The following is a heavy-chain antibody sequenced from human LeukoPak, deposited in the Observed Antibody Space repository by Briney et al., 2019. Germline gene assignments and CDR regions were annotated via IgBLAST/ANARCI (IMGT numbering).Heavy chain of an antibody. J-gene: IGHJ4*02. CDR1: GFTFSNYG. D-gene: IGHD3-3*01. V-gene: IGHV3-23*05. CDR2: IFRTNERT. CDR3: AKAQRGFDDFWSGYDY. Sequence: GGSLRLSCAASGFTFSNYGLAWVRQAPGKGLEWVASIFRTNERTYYAESVKGRFTISRDSSKNTLDVQMNSLRVEDTALYFCAKAQRGFDDFWSGYDYWGQGTLVTVSA.